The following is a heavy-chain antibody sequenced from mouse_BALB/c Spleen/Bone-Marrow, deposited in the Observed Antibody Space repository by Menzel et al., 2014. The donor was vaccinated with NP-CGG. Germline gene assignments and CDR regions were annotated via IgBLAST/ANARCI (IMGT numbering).Heavy chain of an antibody. CDR3: ARAYY. D-gene: IGHD2-10*01. CDR1: GFTFSRYG. J-gene: IGHJ3*01. Sequence: EVNVVDSGGGLVQFGGSLKLSCAASGFTFSRYGMSWVRQTPDKRLELVAIINSDGGSTYYPDSVKGRFTISRDNAKNTLYLQMSSLKSEDTAMYYCARAYYWGQGTLVTVSA. V-gene: IGHV5-6-3*01. CDR2: INSDGGST.